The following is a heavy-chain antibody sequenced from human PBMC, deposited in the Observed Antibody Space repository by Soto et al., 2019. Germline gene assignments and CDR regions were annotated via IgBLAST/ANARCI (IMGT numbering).Heavy chain of an antibody. CDR1: GYTFTSYG. V-gene: IGHV1-18*01. D-gene: IGHD2-15*01. CDR3: ARTQDIVVVVAATQLDY. Sequence: QVQLVQSGAEVKKPGASVKVSCKASGYTFTSYGISWVRQAPRQGLEWMGWISAYNGNTNYAQKLQGRVTMTTDTSTSTAYMELRSLRSDDTAVYYCARTQDIVVVVAATQLDYWGQGTLVTVSS. J-gene: IGHJ4*02. CDR2: ISAYNGNT.